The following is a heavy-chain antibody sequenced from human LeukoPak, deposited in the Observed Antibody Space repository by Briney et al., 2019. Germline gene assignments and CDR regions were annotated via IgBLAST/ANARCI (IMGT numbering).Heavy chain of an antibody. Sequence: SETLSLTCAVYGGSFSGYYWSWIRQPPGKGLEWIGNIYYSGTTYYNPSLKSRVTISVDTSKNQFSLKVSSVTAADRAVYYCARSGQQRNWFDSWGQGTLVTVSS. CDR3: ARSGQQRNWFDS. J-gene: IGHJ5*01. CDR2: IYYSGTT. D-gene: IGHD1-1*01. CDR1: GGSFSGYY. V-gene: IGHV4-34*01.